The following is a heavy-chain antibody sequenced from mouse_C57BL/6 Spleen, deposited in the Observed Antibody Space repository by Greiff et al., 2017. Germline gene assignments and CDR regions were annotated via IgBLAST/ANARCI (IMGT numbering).Heavy chain of an antibody. CDR1: GYTFTSYW. CDR3: ARGRHTTVVEDYAMGY. Sequence: QVQLQQSGAELVRPGTSVKLSCKASGYTFTSYWMHWVKQRPGQGLEWIGVIDPSDSYTNYNQKFKGKATLTVDTSSSTAYMQLSSLTSEDSAVYYCARGRHTTVVEDYAMGYWGQGTSVTVSS. CDR2: IDPSDSYT. V-gene: IGHV1-59*01. J-gene: IGHJ4*01. D-gene: IGHD1-1*01.